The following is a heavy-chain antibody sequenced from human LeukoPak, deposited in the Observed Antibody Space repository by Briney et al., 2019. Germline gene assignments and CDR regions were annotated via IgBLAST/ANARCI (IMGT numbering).Heavy chain of an antibody. CDR2: IGGLGGST. D-gene: IGHD6-6*01. CDR1: GFTFSSYA. Sequence: GGSLRLSCAASGFTFSSYAMSWVRQAPGKGLEWVSSIGGLGGSTFYADSVKGRFTISRENSKSTLYLQMNSLRAEDTALYYCAKARGYSSSSENNWFDPWGQGTLVTVSS. CDR3: AKARGYSSSSENNWFDP. V-gene: IGHV3-23*01. J-gene: IGHJ5*02.